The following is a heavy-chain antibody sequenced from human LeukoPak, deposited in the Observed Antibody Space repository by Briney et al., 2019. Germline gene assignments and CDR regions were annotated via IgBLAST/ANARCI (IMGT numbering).Heavy chain of an antibody. J-gene: IGHJ4*02. D-gene: IGHD6-19*01. Sequence: SETLPLTCTVSGGSISSYYWSWIRQPPGKGLEWIGYIYYSGSTNYNPSLNSRVTISVDTSKNQFSLRLSSVTAADTAVYYCGRSLSSAWYYFAYWGQGTLVTVSS. CDR2: IYYSGST. CDR1: GGSISSYY. V-gene: IGHV4-59*01. CDR3: GRSLSSAWYYFAY.